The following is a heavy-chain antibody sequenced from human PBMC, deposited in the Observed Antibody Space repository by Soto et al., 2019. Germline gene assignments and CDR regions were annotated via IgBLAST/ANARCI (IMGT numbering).Heavy chain of an antibody. CDR1: GTSISSYY. CDR3: ARWGPGDAFDI. CDR2: IYHSGST. V-gene: IGHV4-38-2*02. Sequence: SEILSLTCTVSGTSISSYYWGWIRQPPGKGLEWIGSIYHSGSTYYNPSLRSRVTISVDTSKNQFSLKLSSVTAADTAVYYCARWGPGDAFDIWGQGTMVTVSS. J-gene: IGHJ3*02. D-gene: IGHD3-16*01.